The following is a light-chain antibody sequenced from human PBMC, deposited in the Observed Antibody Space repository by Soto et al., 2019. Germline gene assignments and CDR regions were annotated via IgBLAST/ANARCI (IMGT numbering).Light chain of an antibody. CDR1: QTISSW. CDR2: KAS. V-gene: IGKV1-5*03. CDR3: QQYNSYWT. J-gene: IGKJ1*01. Sequence: DIQMTQSPSTLSGSVGDRVTITCRASQTISSWLAWYQQKPGKAPKLLIYKASTLKRGVPSRFSGSGSGTEFTLTISSLQPDDFATYYCQQYNSYWTFGQGTKVDIK.